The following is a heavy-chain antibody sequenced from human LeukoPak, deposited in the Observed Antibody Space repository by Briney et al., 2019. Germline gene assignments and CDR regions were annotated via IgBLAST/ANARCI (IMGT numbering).Heavy chain of an antibody. D-gene: IGHD4-17*01. CDR1: GFPFSSYG. J-gene: IGHJ4*02. V-gene: IGHV3-33*01. CDR3: ARDLGAAFDF. Sequence: GGSLRLSCAASGFPFSSYGMHWVRQAPGKGLEWVARLVYDARSDYANSVKGRFSISRDDSKNTLFLDMSNLRVEDTALYYCARDLGAAFDFWGQGVLVTVSS. CDR2: LVYDARS.